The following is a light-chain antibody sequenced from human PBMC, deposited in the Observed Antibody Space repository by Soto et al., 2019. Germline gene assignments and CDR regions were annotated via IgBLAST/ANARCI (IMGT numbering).Light chain of an antibody. CDR3: QQYGSSPGT. Sequence: EIVLTQSPATLSLSPGERATLSCRASQSVSSYLAWYQQKPGQAPRLLIYEALNRATGIPARFSGSGSGTDFTLTISRLEPEDFAVYYCQQYGSSPGTFGQGTKVDIK. J-gene: IGKJ1*01. V-gene: IGKV3-20*01. CDR2: EAL. CDR1: QSVSSY.